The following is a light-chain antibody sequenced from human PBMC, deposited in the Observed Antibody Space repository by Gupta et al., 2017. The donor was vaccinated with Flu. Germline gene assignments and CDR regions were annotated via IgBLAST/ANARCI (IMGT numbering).Light chain of an antibody. V-gene: IGLV6-57*03. Sequence: TVTISCTRSSGSIASSFVQWCQRRPGSAPTTVIYENSQRPSGVPDRFSGSIDRPSNSAALTISGLKTEDEADYYCHADDTNTVIFGGGTKLTVL. CDR3: HADDTNTVI. CDR2: ENS. CDR1: SGSIASSF. J-gene: IGLJ2*01.